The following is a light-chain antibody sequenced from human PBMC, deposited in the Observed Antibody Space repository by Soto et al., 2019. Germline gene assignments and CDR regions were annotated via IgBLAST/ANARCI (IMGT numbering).Light chain of an antibody. J-gene: IGLJ1*01. CDR3: AAWDDSLHGYV. Sequence: QSVLTQPPSASGTPGQRVTISCSGSSSNIGSNTVNWYQQLPGTAPKLLIYSNNQRPSGVPDRFSGSKSGTSASLAISGLQSEDDAEYYCAAWDDSLHGYVFGTGTKLTVL. CDR2: SNN. V-gene: IGLV1-44*01. CDR1: SSNIGSNT.